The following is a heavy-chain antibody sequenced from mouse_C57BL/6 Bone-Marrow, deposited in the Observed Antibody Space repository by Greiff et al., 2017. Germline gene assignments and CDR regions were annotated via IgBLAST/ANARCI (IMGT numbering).Heavy chain of an antibody. J-gene: IGHJ2*01. D-gene: IGHD2-3*01. Sequence: QVQLQQSGPELVKPGASVKISCKASGYAFSSSWMNWVKQRPGKGLEWIGRIYPGDGDTNYNGKFKGKATLTADKSSSTAYMQLSSLTSEDSAVYFCARGWLLPDDWGQGTTLTVSA. CDR1: GYAFSSSW. CDR3: ARGWLLPDD. CDR2: IYPGDGDT. V-gene: IGHV1-82*01.